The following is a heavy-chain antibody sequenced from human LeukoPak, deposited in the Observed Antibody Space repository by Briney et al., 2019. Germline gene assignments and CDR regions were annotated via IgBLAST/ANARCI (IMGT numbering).Heavy chain of an antibody. CDR3: ARDLAILGYFHFDY. D-gene: IGHD3-22*01. Sequence: SETLSLTCTVSGGSISSSSYYWGWIRQPPGKGLEWIGSIYYSGSTYYNPSLKSRVTLSVDTSKNQFSLKLSSVTAADTAVYYCARDLAILGYFHFDYWGQGTLVTVSS. CDR2: IYYSGST. V-gene: IGHV4-39*07. J-gene: IGHJ4*02. CDR1: GGSISSSSYY.